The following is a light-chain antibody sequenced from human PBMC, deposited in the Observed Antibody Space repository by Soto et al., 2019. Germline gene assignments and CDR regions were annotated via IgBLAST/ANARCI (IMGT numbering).Light chain of an antibody. CDR2: GNS. Sequence: QSVLTQPPSVSGARGQRVTISCTGSSSNIGAGYDVHWYQQLPGTAPKLLIYGNSNRPSGVPDRFSGSKSGTSASLAITGTQPEDEADYYCQSHDSSLSGPHVFANGTKVTVL. CDR3: QSHDSSLSGPHV. V-gene: IGLV1-40*01. J-gene: IGLJ1*01. CDR1: SSNIGAGYD.